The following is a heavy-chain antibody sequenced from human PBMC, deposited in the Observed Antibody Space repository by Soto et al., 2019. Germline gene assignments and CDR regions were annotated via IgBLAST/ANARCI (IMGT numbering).Heavy chain of an antibody. CDR3: ARVAEGGSPDYYYYYGMDV. V-gene: IGHV3-13*01. Sequence: GGSPRLSCAASGFTFSSYDMPWVRQATGKGLEWVSAIGTAGDTYYPGSVKGRFTISRENAKNSLYLPMNSLRAEDTAVYYCARVAEGGSPDYYYYYGMDVWGQGTTVTVSS. CDR2: IGTAGDT. D-gene: IGHD1-26*01. J-gene: IGHJ6*02. CDR1: GFTFSSYD.